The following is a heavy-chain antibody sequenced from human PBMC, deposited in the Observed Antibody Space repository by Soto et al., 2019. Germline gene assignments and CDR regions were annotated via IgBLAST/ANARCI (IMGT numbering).Heavy chain of an antibody. V-gene: IGHV4-30-4*01. Sequence: QVQLQESGPGLVKPSQTLSLTCTVSGGSIGSGDYYWSWIRQPPGKGLEWIGYIYDSGSTYYNSSLKSRVNITLDTSRNQFSLKLTSVTAADTAVYYCARDNGVGPWGQGTLVTVPS. CDR1: GGSIGSGDYY. J-gene: IGHJ5*02. D-gene: IGHD2-8*01. CDR3: ARDNGVGP. CDR2: IYDSGST.